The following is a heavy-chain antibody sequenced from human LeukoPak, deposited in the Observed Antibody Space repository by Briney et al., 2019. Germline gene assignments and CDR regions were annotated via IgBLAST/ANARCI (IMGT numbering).Heavy chain of an antibody. CDR1: GFTFDGYG. V-gene: IGHV3-20*04. J-gene: IGHJ4*02. D-gene: IGHD5-18*01. CDR3: ARAGVGADTAMELGY. CDR2: INWNGGST. Sequence: PGGSLRLSCAASGFTFDGYGMSWVRQAPGKGLEWVSGINWNGGSTGYADSVKGRFTISRDNAKNSLYLQMSSLRAEDTALYYCARAGVGADTAMELGYWGQGTLVTVSS.